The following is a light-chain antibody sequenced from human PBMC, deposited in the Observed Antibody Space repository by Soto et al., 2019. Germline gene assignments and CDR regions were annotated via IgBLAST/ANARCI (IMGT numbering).Light chain of an antibody. CDR3: GTWDKSLSAGV. J-gene: IGLJ3*02. Sequence: QSVLTQPPSASGTPGQIVAISCSGSSSNIGSNTVTWYQQLPGTAPKLLIYSTSQRSSGVPGRFSGSKSGASASLSISGLQSEDEADYYCGTWDKSLSAGVFGGGTKVTVL. CDR2: STS. V-gene: IGLV1-44*01. CDR1: SSNIGSNT.